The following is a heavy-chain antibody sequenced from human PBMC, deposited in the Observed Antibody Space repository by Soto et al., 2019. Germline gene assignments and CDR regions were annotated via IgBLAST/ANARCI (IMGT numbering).Heavy chain of an antibody. D-gene: IGHD3-10*01. J-gene: IGHJ4*02. V-gene: IGHV4-59*05. CDR2: IYYSGST. Sequence: SETLSLTCTVSGGSISSYYWSWIRQPPGKGLEWIGSIYYSGSTYYNPSLKSRVTISVDTSKNQFSLKLSSVTAADTAVYYCARQPYYYGSGSYYKFDYWGQGTLVNVSS. CDR3: ARQPYYYGSGSYYKFDY. CDR1: GGSISSYY.